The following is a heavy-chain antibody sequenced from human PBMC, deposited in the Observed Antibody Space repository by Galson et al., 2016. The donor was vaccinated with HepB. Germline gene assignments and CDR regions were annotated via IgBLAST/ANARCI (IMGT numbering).Heavy chain of an antibody. CDR2: IWYDGSSE. Sequence: SLRLSCAASGFIVSNDYMNWVRQAPGKGLEWVAGIWYDGSSEYYADSVKGRFTISRDNSRNTLYLQMDSLRADDTAVYYCGRDRAVRSIDQWGRGTQVIVSS. CDR3: GRDRAVRSIDQ. V-gene: IGHV3-33*08. D-gene: IGHD6-19*01. J-gene: IGHJ4*02. CDR1: GFIVSNDY.